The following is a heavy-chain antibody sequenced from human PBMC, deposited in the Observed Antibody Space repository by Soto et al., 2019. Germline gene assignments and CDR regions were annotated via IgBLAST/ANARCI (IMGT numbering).Heavy chain of an antibody. D-gene: IGHD6-19*01. CDR2: INSDGSRT. CDR3: ALALASPTAIGY. Sequence: EVQLVESGGGLVQPGGSLRLSCAASGFTFSSYWMHWVRQAPGKGLVWVSRINSDGSRTSYADSVKGRFTISRDNAKNTLYLQLNSLRADETSDYYCALALASPTAIGYWGQGTLVTVSS. V-gene: IGHV3-74*01. CDR1: GFTFSSYW. J-gene: IGHJ4*02.